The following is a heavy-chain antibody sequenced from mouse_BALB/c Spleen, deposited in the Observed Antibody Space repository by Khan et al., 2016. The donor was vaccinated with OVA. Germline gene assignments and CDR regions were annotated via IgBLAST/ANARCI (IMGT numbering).Heavy chain of an antibody. Sequence: VQLQQSGAELAKPGASVKMSCTASGYTFTSYWMHWIKQRPGQGLEWIGYINPTSGYTDYNQKFKDKATLTADKSSSTAYMQLSSLTSDDSAVYYCARDRIDYWCQGTALTVSS. J-gene: IGHJ2*01. V-gene: IGHV1-7*01. CDR1: GYTFTSYW. CDR2: INPTSGYT. CDR3: ARDRIDY.